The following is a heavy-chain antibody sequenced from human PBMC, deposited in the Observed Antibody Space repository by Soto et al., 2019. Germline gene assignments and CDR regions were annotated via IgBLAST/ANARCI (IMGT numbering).Heavy chain of an antibody. Sequence: QGQLVQSGAEVMNPGASVKVSCKASGYTFTSHGISWVRQAPGQGLEWMGWISAYNVNTNSAQKLQGRVTLTIDTSTSTAYMDLRNLRSDDTAVYYCARVGLAYPDYYYYGMDVWGQGTTVTVSS. CDR1: GYTFTSHG. J-gene: IGHJ6*02. D-gene: IGHD3-10*01. CDR3: ARVGLAYPDYYYYGMDV. V-gene: IGHV1-18*01. CDR2: ISAYNVNT.